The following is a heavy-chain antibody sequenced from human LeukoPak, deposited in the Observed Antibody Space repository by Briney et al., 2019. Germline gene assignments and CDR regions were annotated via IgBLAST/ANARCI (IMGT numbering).Heavy chain of an antibody. V-gene: IGHV3-23*01. CDR3: AKSRSSGSSSSNY. Sequence: PGGSLRLSCAASGFTFSSYGMSWVRQAPGKGLEWVSSISGSGDSTYYADSVKGRFTISRDNSNNTLFLQMNSLRAEDTALYYCAKSRSSGSSSSNYWGQGTLVTVSS. CDR1: GFTFSSYG. CDR2: ISGSGDST. D-gene: IGHD6-13*01. J-gene: IGHJ4*02.